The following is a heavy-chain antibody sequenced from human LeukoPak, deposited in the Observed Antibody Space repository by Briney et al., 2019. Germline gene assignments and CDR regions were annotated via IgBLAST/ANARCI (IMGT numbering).Heavy chain of an antibody. Sequence: GASVTVSCKSSGHTFNNHFIHWVRQAPGQGLEWMGMINPRDGTTRTLQKFQGRVTMTRDTSTSTLYMGLSSLRSEDTATYLCARGADQEFDFWGQGTLVTVSS. CDR2: INPRDGTT. CDR3: ARGADQEFDF. V-gene: IGHV1-46*02. CDR1: GHTFNNHF. J-gene: IGHJ4*02.